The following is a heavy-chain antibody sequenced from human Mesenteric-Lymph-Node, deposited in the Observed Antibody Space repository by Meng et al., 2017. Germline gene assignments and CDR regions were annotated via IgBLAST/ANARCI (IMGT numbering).Heavy chain of an antibody. CDR3: ARDKVAGIWAGMDV. CDR2: FKSDGTRT. V-gene: IGHV3-74*01. J-gene: IGHJ6*02. CDR1: GFTLSDVW. Sequence: GESLKISCAASGFTLSDVWMFWVRQPPGKGLAWVFRFKSDGTRTNYADSVKGRFTISRDNAKNTLYLQMNSLRAEDTAVYYCARDKVAGIWAGMDVWGQGTTVTVSS. D-gene: IGHD6-19*01.